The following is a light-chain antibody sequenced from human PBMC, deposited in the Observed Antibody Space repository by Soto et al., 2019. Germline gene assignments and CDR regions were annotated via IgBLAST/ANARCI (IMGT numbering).Light chain of an antibody. Sequence: IGVSQSPATLSVSPGERATLSCRASQSVSSDLAWYQQRPGQAPRLLIYGASTRATGIPARFSGSGSGTEFTLTIRSLQSEDFAVYYCQQYNNWWTFAQGTKVAIK. CDR1: QSVSSD. CDR2: GAS. J-gene: IGKJ1*01. V-gene: IGKV3-15*01. CDR3: QQYNNWWT.